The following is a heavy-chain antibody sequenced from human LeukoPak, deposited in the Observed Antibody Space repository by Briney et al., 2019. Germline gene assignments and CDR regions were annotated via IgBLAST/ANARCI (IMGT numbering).Heavy chain of an antibody. J-gene: IGHJ3*02. CDR1: GGTFSSYD. V-gene: IGHV1-69*05. Sequence: SVKVSCKASGGTFSSYDISWVRQAPGQGLEWMGRIIPIFGTANYAQKFQGRVTITTDESTSTAYMELSSLRSEDTAVYYCARDRVAATDAFDIWGQGTMITVSS. D-gene: IGHD2-15*01. CDR3: ARDRVAATDAFDI. CDR2: IIPIFGTA.